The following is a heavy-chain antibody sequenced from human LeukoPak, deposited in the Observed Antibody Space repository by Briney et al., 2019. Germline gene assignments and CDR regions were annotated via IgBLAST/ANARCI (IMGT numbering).Heavy chain of an antibody. Sequence: ASVKVSCKTSGYNFISYGINWVRQAPGQGLEWMGWISGYNGDTKYAQQFQGRITMTTDTSTNTVYMELRSLRSDDTAVYYCARQGYGDGGDYWGQGTLVTVSS. CDR1: GYNFISYG. V-gene: IGHV1-18*01. J-gene: IGHJ4*02. D-gene: IGHD4-17*01. CDR3: ARQGYGDGGDY. CDR2: ISGYNGDT.